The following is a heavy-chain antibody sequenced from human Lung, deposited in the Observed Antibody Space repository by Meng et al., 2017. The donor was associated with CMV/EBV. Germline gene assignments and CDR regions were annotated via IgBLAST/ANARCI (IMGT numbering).Heavy chain of an antibody. Sequence: SCAASGFTVSSNSMNWVRQAPGKGLEWVSLIYSGGGTYYADSVKGRFTISRDNFKNTLYLQMNSLRAEDTAVYYCARALTAHHYYGMDVWGQGTXVTCSS. CDR3: ARALTAHHYYGMDV. J-gene: IGHJ6*02. CDR2: IYSGGGT. D-gene: IGHD5-18*01. CDR1: GFTVSSNS. V-gene: IGHV3-53*01.